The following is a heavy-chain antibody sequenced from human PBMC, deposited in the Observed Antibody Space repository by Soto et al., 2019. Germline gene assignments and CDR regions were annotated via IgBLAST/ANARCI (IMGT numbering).Heavy chain of an antibody. Sequence: GGSLRLSCAASGFTFDDYAMLWVRQAPGKGLEWVSGISWNSGSIGYADSVKGRFTISRDNAKNSLYLQMNSLRAEDTALYYCAKEIITMVRGPYYYYGMDVWGQGTTVTVSS. J-gene: IGHJ6*02. CDR2: ISWNSGSI. CDR3: AKEIITMVRGPYYYYGMDV. D-gene: IGHD3-10*01. V-gene: IGHV3-9*01. CDR1: GFTFDDYA.